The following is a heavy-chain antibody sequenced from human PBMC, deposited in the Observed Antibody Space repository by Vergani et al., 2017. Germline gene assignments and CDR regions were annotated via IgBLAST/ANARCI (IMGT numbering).Heavy chain of an antibody. V-gene: IGHV3-9*02. CDR2: ISWNSNSI. CDR3: AKDLGTSSGGGWFDP. D-gene: IGHD6-6*01. J-gene: IGHJ5*02. Sequence: EVQLEESGGGLVLPGRSLRLSCVASGFTSAGYAMHWVRQAPGKGLEWVSGISWNSNSIGYADSVKGRFTISRDNAKNPLYLQMNSLRAEDTALYYCAKDLGTSSGGGWFDPWGQGTRVTVSS. CDR1: GFTSAGYA.